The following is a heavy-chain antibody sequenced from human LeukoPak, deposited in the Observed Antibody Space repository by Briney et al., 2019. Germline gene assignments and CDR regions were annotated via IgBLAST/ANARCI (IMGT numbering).Heavy chain of an antibody. CDR2: IIPILGIA. J-gene: IGHJ4*02. D-gene: IGHD2-2*01. V-gene: IGHV1-69*02. CDR1: GGTFSSYT. Sequence: SVKVPCKASGGTFSSYTISWVRQAPGQGLEWMGRIIPILGIANYAQKFRGRVTITADKSTSTAYMELSSLRSEDTAVYYCARGPLYCSSTSCPRGYFDYWGQGTLVTVSS. CDR3: ARGPLYCSSTSCPRGYFDY.